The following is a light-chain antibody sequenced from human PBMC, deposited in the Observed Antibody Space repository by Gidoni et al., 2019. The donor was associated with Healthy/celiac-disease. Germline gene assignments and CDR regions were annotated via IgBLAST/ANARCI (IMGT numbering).Light chain of an antibody. V-gene: IGKV1-33*01. CDR3: QQYDNLPPEFT. Sequence: DIQMPQSPSSLSASVGDRVTITCQASPDISNYLNWYQQKPGKAPKLLIYDATNLETGVPSRVSGSGSGTDFTFTISILQPEDIATYYCQQYDNLPPEFTFGPGTKVDIK. CDR2: DAT. CDR1: PDISNY. J-gene: IGKJ3*01.